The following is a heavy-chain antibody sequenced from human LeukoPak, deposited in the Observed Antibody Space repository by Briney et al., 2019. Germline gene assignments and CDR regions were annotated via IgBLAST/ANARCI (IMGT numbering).Heavy chain of an antibody. CDR2: ISGSGGST. D-gene: IGHD2-2*01. V-gene: IGHV3-23*01. CDR3: ATVVVPAADYYYYYGMDV. Sequence: TGGSLRLSCAASGFTFSSYAMSWVRQAPGKGLEWVSAISGSGGSTYYADSVKGRFTISRDNSKNTPYLQMNSLRAEDTAVYYCATVVVPAADYYYYYGMDVWGQGTTVTVSS. CDR1: GFTFSSYA. J-gene: IGHJ6*02.